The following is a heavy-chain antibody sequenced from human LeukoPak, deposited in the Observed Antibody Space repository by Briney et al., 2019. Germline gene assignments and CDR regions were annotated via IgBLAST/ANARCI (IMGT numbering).Heavy chain of an antibody. CDR1: SGSFSGYY. CDR2: INHSGST. V-gene: IGHV4-34*01. J-gene: IGHJ4*02. Sequence: PSETLSLTCAVYSGSFSGYYWSWIRQPPGKGLEWVGEINHSGSTNYNPSLKSRVTISVDTSKNQFSLKLSSVTAADTAVYYCARCPAAAGTIAPPRLFDYWGQGTLVTVSS. CDR3: ARCPAAAGTIAPPRLFDY. D-gene: IGHD6-13*01.